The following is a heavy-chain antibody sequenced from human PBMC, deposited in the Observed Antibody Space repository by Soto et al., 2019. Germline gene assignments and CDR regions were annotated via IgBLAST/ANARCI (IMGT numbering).Heavy chain of an antibody. CDR1: GYTFTRYG. J-gene: IGHJ6*02. V-gene: IGHV1-18*01. Sequence: ASVKVSCKASGYTFTRYGISCVLQSALRWREGMGCISAYNGNTNYAQKLQGRVTMTTDTSTSTAYMELRSLRSDDTAVYYCARDNGGDGYNRYYYYYGMDVWGQGTTVTVSS. D-gene: IGHD7-27*01. CDR3: ARDNGGDGYNRYYYYYGMDV. CDR2: ISAYNGNT.